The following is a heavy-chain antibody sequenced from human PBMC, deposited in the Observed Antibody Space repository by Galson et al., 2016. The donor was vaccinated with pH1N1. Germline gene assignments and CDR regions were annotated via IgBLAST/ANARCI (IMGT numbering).Heavy chain of an antibody. J-gene: IGHJ2*01. CDR1: GNTLTDLS. CDR2: FYPEDGET. CDR3: AKLSSTSGWYNGWYFDL. D-gene: IGHD6-13*01. V-gene: IGHV1-24*01. Sequence: SVKVSCKVSGNTLTDLSIHWVRRAPGKGLEWMGGFYPEDGETVYTQRLPQRFQGRLAVTEDTSTDTAYLELSSLRPEDTAIYYCAKLSSTSGWYNGWYFDLWGLGTLVTVSS.